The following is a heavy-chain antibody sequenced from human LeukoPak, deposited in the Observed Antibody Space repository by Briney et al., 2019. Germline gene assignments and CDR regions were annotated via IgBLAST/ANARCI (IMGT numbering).Heavy chain of an antibody. Sequence: SETLSLTCSVSGVSISAYYWSWIRQPAGKGLEWIGRIYPGESIYASENTNYNPSLKSRVSMSGDTSKNQVSLKLRSVTAADTAVYYCARGKGLREMHTLRTAAGTRCWFDPWGQGTLVTVSS. CDR3: ARGKGLREMHTLRTAAGTRCWFDP. V-gene: IGHV4-4*07. CDR1: GVSISAYY. D-gene: IGHD6-13*01. CDR2: IYPGESIYASENT. J-gene: IGHJ5*02.